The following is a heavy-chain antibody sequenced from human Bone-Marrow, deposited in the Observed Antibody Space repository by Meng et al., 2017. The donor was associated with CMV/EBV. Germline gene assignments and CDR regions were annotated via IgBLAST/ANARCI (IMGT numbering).Heavy chain of an antibody. D-gene: IGHD3-3*01. CDR1: GFAFSSHA. CDR2: IGTGGDT. CDR3: ARYRPQWRYYDFLSGYYTEYYFDY. J-gene: IGHJ4*02. V-gene: IGHV3-47*01. Sequence: GESLKISCAASGFAFSSHALHWVRRAPGKGLEWVSAIGTGGDTYYADSVMGRFTISRDNAKKSLYLHMNSLIAEDMAVYYCARYRPQWRYYDFLSGYYTEYYFDYGGQGTLVTSPQ.